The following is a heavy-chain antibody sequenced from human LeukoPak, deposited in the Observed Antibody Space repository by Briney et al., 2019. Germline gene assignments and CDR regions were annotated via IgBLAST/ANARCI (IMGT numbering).Heavy chain of an antibody. CDR3: ASTTPNNGGELDY. CDR1: GASINNDYW. CDR2: IYYGGNT. J-gene: IGHJ4*02. D-gene: IGHD3-16*01. V-gene: IGHV4/OR15-8*02. Sequence: PETLSLTCGVSGASINNDYWWNWVRQPPGKGLEWIGNIYYGGNTNYNASLRSRATITIDKSENRFSLTLDSLTAADTAVYYCASTTPNNGGELDYWGQGALVTVSS.